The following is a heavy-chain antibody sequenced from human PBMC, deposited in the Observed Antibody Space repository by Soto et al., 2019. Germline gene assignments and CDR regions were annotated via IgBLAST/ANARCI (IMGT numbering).Heavy chain of an antibody. V-gene: IGHV1-69*01. CDR3: ARGSCSSTSCYKEYYFDL. Sequence: QVQLMQSGAEVKKPGSSVKVSCKASGGTFSGYAISWVRQAPGQGLEWMGEIIPMFGTSNYAQKFQGRVTITADESTSTAYMELSSLRSEDTAVYYRARGSCSSTSCYKEYYFDLWGQVTLVTVSS. CDR1: GGTFSGYA. CDR2: IIPMFGTS. J-gene: IGHJ4*02. D-gene: IGHD2-2*02.